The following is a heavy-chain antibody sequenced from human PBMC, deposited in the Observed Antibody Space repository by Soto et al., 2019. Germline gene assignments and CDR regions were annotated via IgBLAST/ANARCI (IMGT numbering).Heavy chain of an antibody. CDR2: IYYSGST. D-gene: IGHD3-22*01. CDR3: ARHRDYYDSSGYYSPYYYYGMDV. V-gene: IGHV4-39*01. CDR1: CGSISISSYY. J-gene: IGHJ6*02. Sequence: LSLTFTVSCGSISISSYYLGWIRHPPGKGLEWIGSIYYSGSTYYNPSLKSRVTISVDTSKNQFSLKLSSVTAADTAVYYCARHRDYYDSSGYYSPYYYYGMDVWGQGTTVTVSS.